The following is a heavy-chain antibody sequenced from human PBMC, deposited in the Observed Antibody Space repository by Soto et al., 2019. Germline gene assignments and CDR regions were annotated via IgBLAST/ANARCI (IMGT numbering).Heavy chain of an antibody. Sequence: QVQLMQSGAEVRKPGSSVTVSCKASGGTFSSNPISWVRQAPGQGLEWMGGIIQIFATPHYARRFLDRVTLTADRSTNTAYMELTGLTSEDKARYYCARDLSAVKRLEAFKYYRMDVWGQGTTVTVS. CDR2: IIQIFATP. J-gene: IGHJ6*02. CDR3: ARDLSAVKRLEAFKYYRMDV. CDR1: GGTFSSNP. V-gene: IGHV1-69*06. D-gene: IGHD4-17*01.